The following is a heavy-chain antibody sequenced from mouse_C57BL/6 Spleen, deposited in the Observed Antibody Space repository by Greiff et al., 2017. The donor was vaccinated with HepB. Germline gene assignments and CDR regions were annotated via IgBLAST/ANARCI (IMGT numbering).Heavy chain of an antibody. CDR1: GFTFSSYG. CDR2: ISSGGSYT. J-gene: IGHJ4*01. D-gene: IGHD2-4*01. V-gene: IGHV5-6*01. CDR3: ARREGSDYDEGAMDY. Sequence: EVQGVESGGDLVKPGGSLKLSCAASGFTFSSYGMSWVRQTPDKRLEWVATISSGGSYTYYPDSVKGRFTISRDNAKNTLYLQMSSLKSEDTAMYYCARREGSDYDEGAMDYWGQGTSVTVSS.